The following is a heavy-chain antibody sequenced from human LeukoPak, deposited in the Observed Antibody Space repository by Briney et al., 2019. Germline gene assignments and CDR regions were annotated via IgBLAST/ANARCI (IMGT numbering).Heavy chain of an antibody. CDR2: INPDSGGT. CDR3: ARDSGSYFHDAFDT. Sequence: GASVKVSCKASGYTFTGHYMYWVRQAPGQGLEWMGWINPDSGGTKYAQKFQGRVTMTWDTSISTAHMELSRLRSDDTAVYYCARDSGSYFHDAFDTWGQGTMVTVSS. J-gene: IGHJ3*02. V-gene: IGHV1-2*02. D-gene: IGHD1-26*01. CDR1: GYTFTGHY.